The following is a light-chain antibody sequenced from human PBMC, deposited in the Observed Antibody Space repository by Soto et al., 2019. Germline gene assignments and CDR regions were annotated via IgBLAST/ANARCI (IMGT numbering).Light chain of an antibody. CDR3: AAHPTSGTLG. Sequence: DVVAYDYGSWYQNHPDKAPKLVIYEVSNPPSGVSDRFSCSKSVYPATLTISVLQAQDEADYSCAAHPTSGTLGFVIGTKRTVL. V-gene: IGLV2-14*01. CDR1: DVVAYDY. J-gene: IGLJ1*01. CDR2: EVS.